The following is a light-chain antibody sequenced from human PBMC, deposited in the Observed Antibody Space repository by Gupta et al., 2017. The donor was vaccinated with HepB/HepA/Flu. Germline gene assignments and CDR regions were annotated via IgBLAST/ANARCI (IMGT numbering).Light chain of an antibody. CDR2: TNT. V-gene: IGLV1-44*01. Sequence: QSVLTQPSSASGTPVQRVTISCSGSSSNIGGSTLTWYRQFPGTAPKLLIYTNTQRPSGVPDRFSGSKSGTSASLAISGRQSEDEANYYCASWDDSLNGVVFGGGTKLTVL. CDR3: ASWDDSLNGVV. CDR1: SSNIGGST. J-gene: IGLJ2*01.